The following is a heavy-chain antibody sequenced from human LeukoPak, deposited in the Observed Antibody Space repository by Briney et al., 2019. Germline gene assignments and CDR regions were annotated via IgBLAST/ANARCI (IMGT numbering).Heavy chain of an antibody. Sequence: PSETLSLTCTVSGGSISSYYWSWIRQPAGKGLEWIGRIYTSGSTNYNPSLKSRVTVSVDTSKNQFSLKLSSVTAADTAVYYCARVDCSGGSCYYNWFDPWGQGTLVTVSS. V-gene: IGHV4-4*07. CDR2: IYTSGST. CDR1: GGSISSYY. CDR3: ARVDCSGGSCYYNWFDP. D-gene: IGHD2-15*01. J-gene: IGHJ5*02.